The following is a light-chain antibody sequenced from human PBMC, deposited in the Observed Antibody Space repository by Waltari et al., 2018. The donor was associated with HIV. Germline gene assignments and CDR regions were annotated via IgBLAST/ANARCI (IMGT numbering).Light chain of an antibody. CDR1: SSNIGSNT. V-gene: IGLV1-44*01. CDR3: ATWDDSLKGVI. Sequence: QSELTQPPSTSGAPGQRVTISCSGSSSNIGSNTVNWYQHLPGATPKLLIYGNDQWPSGVPDRFSGSKSGTSASLAISGLLSEDEGDYYRATWDDSLKGVIFGGGTKLTVL. J-gene: IGLJ2*01. CDR2: GND.